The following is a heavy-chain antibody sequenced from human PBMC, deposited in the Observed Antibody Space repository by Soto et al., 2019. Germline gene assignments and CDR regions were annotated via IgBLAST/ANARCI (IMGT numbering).Heavy chain of an antibody. D-gene: IGHD1-26*01. J-gene: IGHJ4*02. V-gene: IGHV3-23*01. Sequence: GGSLRLSCAASGFGFTFSTYAMSWVRQAPGKGLEWVSAISGSGGSTYYADSVKGRFTISRDNSKNTLYLQMNSLRAEDTAVYYCAKGEWELHADYFDYWGQGTLVTVSS. CDR1: GFGFTFSTYA. CDR2: ISGSGGST. CDR3: AKGEWELHADYFDY.